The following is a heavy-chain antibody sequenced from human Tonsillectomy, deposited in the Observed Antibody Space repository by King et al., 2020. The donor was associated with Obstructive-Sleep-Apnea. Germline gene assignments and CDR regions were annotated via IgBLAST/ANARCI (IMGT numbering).Heavy chain of an antibody. D-gene: IGHD5-12*01. V-gene: IGHV4-59*08. J-gene: IGHJ4*02. CDR1: GGSISNYY. CDR3: ARHRGVEDYGGYGDYFDY. CDR2: MYYSGNT. Sequence: QLQESGPGLVKPSETLSLTCTVSGGSISNYYWSWIRQPPGKGLEWIGYMYYSGNTNFNPSLKSRVTISADTSKIQFSLRLSSVTAADTAVYYCARHRGVEDYGGYGDYFDYWGQGPLVTVSS.